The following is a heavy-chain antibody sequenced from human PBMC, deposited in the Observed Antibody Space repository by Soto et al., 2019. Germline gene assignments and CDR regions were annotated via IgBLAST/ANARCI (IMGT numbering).Heavy chain of an antibody. CDR3: ARERVYYDSSGYYYYYGMDV. V-gene: IGHV1-2*02. J-gene: IGHJ6*02. Sequence: ASVKVSCKASGYTFTGYYMHWVRQAPGQGLEWMGWINPNSGGTNYAQKFQGRVTMTRDTSISTAYMELSRLRSDDTAVYYCARERVYYDSSGYYYYYGMDVWGQGTTVTVSS. CDR1: GYTFTGYY. CDR2: INPNSGGT. D-gene: IGHD3-22*01.